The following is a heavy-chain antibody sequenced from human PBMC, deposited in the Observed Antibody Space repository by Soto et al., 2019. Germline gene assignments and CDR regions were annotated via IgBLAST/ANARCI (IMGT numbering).Heavy chain of an antibody. V-gene: IGHV3-7*05. D-gene: IGHD4-17*01. Sequence: GGSLRLSCAASGFTFSSYWMSWVRQAPGKGLEWVANIKQDGSEKYYVDSVKGRFTISRDNAKNSLYLQMNSLRAEDTAVYYCWMSEYGDYAFYFDYWGQGTLVTVSS. CDR2: IKQDGSEK. CDR3: WMSEYGDYAFYFDY. CDR1: GFTFSSYW. J-gene: IGHJ4*02.